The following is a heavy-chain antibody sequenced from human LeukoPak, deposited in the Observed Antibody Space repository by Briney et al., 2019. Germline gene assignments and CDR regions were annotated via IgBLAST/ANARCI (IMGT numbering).Heavy chain of an antibody. Sequence: KPSETLSLTCTVSGYSISSGYYWGWIRQPPGKGLEWIGSIYHSGSTYYNPSLKSRVTISVDTSKNQFSLKLSSVTAADTAVYYCARSLGWLSTYDAFDIWGQGTMVTVSS. D-gene: IGHD3-3*01. CDR2: IYHSGST. J-gene: IGHJ3*02. CDR1: GYSISSGYY. CDR3: ARSLGWLSTYDAFDI. V-gene: IGHV4-38-2*02.